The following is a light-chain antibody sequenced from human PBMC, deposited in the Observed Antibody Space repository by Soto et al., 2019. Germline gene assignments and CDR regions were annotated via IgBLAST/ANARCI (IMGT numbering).Light chain of an antibody. Sequence: QSALTQPASVSGSPGQSITISCTGTSSDVGAYNYDSWYQQYPGEAPKVIIYDVSHRPAGVSNRFSGSKSGNTASLTISGLPTLDEADYYCSSYPRATTYVFGTGTKVTVL. CDR1: SSDVGAYNY. V-gene: IGLV2-14*01. CDR3: SSYPRATTYV. J-gene: IGLJ1*01. CDR2: DVS.